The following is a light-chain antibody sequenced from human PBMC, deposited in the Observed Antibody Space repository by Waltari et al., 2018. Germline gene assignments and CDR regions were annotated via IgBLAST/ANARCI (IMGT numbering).Light chain of an antibody. V-gene: IGKV3-15*01. Sequence: EIALTQSPITLSVSPGERATLSCRASQSVNSNLAWYQQKPGQAPRLLIYGASTRATDIPARISGSGSGTEFTLTISRLQSEDFAVYYCHQYNKWPFTFGPGTKVDIK. CDR2: GAS. CDR1: QSVNSN. J-gene: IGKJ3*01. CDR3: HQYNKWPFT.